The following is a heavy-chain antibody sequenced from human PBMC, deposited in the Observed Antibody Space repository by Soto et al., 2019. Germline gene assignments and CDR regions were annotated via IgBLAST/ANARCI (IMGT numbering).Heavy chain of an antibody. J-gene: IGHJ5*02. Sequence: SETLSLTCTVSGGSISSSSYYWGWIRQPPGKGLEWIGSIYYSGSTYYNPSLKSRVTISVDTSKNQFSLKLSSVTAADTAVYYCAIHLTGNGLLAPWGQGTLVTVS. CDR1: GGSISSSSYY. V-gene: IGHV4-39*01. D-gene: IGHD1-20*01. CDR2: IYYSGST. CDR3: AIHLTGNGLLAP.